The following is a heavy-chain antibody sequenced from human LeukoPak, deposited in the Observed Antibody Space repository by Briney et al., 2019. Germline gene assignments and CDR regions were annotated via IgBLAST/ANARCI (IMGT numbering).Heavy chain of an antibody. Sequence: PGGSLRLSCAAPGFTFSSYSMNWVRQAPGKGLEWVSSISSSSSYIYYADSVKGRFTISRDNAKNSLYLQMNSLRAEDTAVYYCARRYSSGSPFDPWGQGTLVTVSS. CDR2: ISSSSSYI. CDR3: ARRYSSGSPFDP. CDR1: GFTFSSYS. V-gene: IGHV3-21*01. J-gene: IGHJ5*02. D-gene: IGHD3-22*01.